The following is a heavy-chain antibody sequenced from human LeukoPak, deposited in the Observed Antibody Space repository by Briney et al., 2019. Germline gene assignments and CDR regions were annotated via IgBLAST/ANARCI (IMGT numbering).Heavy chain of an antibody. CDR2: IYYSGSS. CDR3: ARHTPNGGYSYGSYYYYMDV. J-gene: IGHJ6*03. Sequence: PSETLSLTCTVSGGSISSSGYYWGWIRQPPGKGLEWIGNIYYSGSSYYSLSLKSRVTISADSSKNQFSLKRSSVTAADTAVYYCARHTPNGGYSYGSYYYYMDVWGKGTTVTVSS. CDR1: GGSISSSGYY. V-gene: IGHV4-39*01. D-gene: IGHD5-18*01.